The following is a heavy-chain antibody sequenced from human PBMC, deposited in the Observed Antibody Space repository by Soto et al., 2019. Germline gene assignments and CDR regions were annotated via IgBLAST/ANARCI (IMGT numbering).Heavy chain of an antibody. CDR1: GFTFSSYW. J-gene: IGHJ6*03. CDR3: ARKIFGVVTHSSYMDV. Sequence: EVQLVESGGGLAQPGGSLRLSCAASGFTFSSYWMSWVRQAPEKGLEWVANIKQDGNDLYFVDSVKGRFTISRDNAKNSLYLHMSSLRAEDTGVYYCARKIFGVVTHSSYMDVWGKGTTVTVSS. D-gene: IGHD3-3*01. CDR2: IKQDGNDL. V-gene: IGHV3-7*01.